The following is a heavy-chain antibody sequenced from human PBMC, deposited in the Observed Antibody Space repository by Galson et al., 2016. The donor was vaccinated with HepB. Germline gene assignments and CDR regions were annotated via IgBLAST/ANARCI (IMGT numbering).Heavy chain of an antibody. CDR2: INPSGGDT. CDR1: GYSFTNYH. J-gene: IGHJ4*02. V-gene: IGHV1-46*01. D-gene: IGHD5-12*01. CDR3: ARLVDALGDY. Sequence: SVKVSCKASGYSFTNYHLHWVRQAPGQGPEWMGVINPSGGDTTYAQKFQGRLTMTRDTSTSTLYMEVSSLRPEDTAVYFCARLVDALGDYWGQGTLLTVSS.